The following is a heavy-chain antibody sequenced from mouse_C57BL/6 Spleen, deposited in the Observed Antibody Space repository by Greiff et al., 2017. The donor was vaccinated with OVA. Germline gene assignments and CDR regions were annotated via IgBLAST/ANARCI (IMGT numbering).Heavy chain of an antibody. Sequence: VQLKESGAELVKPGASVKISCKASGYAFSSYWMNWVKQRPGKGLEWIGQIYPGDGDTNYNGKFKGKATLTADKSSSTAYMQLSSLTSEDSAVYFCAAYYSNYAWFAYWGQGTLVTVSA. V-gene: IGHV1-80*01. CDR3: AAYYSNYAWFAY. D-gene: IGHD2-5*01. CDR2: IYPGDGDT. J-gene: IGHJ3*01. CDR1: GYAFSSYW.